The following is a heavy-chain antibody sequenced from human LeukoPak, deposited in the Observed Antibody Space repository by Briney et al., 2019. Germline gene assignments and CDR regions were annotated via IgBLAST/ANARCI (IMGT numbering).Heavy chain of an antibody. CDR3: ARSNQADDY. CDR1: EFTFSSYW. Sequence: GGSLRLSFPASEFTFSSYWMHWFRQVPGKGLVWVARINPGGSSITYADSVKGRFTISRDNAKNTLYLQMDSLRAEDTGVYYCARSNQADDYWGQGTLVTVSS. CDR2: INPGGSSI. V-gene: IGHV3-74*01. D-gene: IGHD1-14*01. J-gene: IGHJ4*02.